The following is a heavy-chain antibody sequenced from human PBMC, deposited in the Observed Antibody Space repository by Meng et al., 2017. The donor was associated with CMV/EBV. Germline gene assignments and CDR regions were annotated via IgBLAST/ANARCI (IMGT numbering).Heavy chain of an antibody. CDR3: ARGTGIVGATGAFDI. J-gene: IGHJ3*02. CDR2: INPSGGST. V-gene: IGHV1-46*01. D-gene: IGHD1-26*01. Sequence: ASVKVSCKASGYTFTSYYMLWVRQAPGQGLEWMGIINPSGGSTSYAQKFQGRVTMTRDTSTSTVYMELSSLRSEDTAVYYCARGTGIVGATGAFDIWGQGTMVTVSS. CDR1: GYTFTSYY.